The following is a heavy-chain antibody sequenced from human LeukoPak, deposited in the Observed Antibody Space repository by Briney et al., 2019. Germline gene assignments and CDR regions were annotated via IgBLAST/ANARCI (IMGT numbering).Heavy chain of an antibody. CDR3: ARPYSSGWYGGFDY. J-gene: IGHJ4*02. CDR1: GYTFTSYA. V-gene: IGHV1-3*01. Sequence: GASVKVSCKASGYTFTSYAMHWVRQAPGQRLEWMGWINAGNGNTKYSQKFQGRVTITRDTSASTAYMELSSLRSEDTAVYYCARPYSSGWYGGFDYWGQGTLVTVSS. D-gene: IGHD6-19*01. CDR2: INAGNGNT.